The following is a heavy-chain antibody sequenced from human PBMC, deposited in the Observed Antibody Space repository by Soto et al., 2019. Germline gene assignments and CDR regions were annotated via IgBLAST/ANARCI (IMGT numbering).Heavy chain of an antibody. CDR3: AKMAASASYWYFDL. V-gene: IGHV3-30*18. CDR2: ISYDGSNK. CDR1: GFTFSSYG. D-gene: IGHD6-13*01. J-gene: IGHJ2*01. Sequence: QVQLVEFGGGVVQPGRSLRLSCAASGFTFSSYGMHWVRQAPGKGLEWVAVISYDGSNKYYADSVKGRFTISRDNSKNPLYLQLKSLRAEDTAVYYCAKMAASASYWYFDLWGRGTLVTVSS.